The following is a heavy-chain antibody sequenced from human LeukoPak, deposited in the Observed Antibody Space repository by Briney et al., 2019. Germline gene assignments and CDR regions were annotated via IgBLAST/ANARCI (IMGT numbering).Heavy chain of an antibody. Sequence: SQTLSLSCAISGDCVSSNSAGWHWIRQSPSRGLEWLGRTYYRSKWYNDYAISVKSRITINPDTSKNQFSLQLNSVSPEDTAVYYCARGGWTSIWTWGQGTLVTVSS. V-gene: IGHV6-1*01. J-gene: IGHJ5*02. CDR1: GDCVSSNSAG. CDR2: TYYRSKWYN. D-gene: IGHD1-1*01. CDR3: ARGGWTSIWT.